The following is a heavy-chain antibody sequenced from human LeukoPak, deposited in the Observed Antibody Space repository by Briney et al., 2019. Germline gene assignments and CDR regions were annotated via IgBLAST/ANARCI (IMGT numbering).Heavy chain of an antibody. V-gene: IGHV3-48*03. CDR3: ARVQKGSGSGLGFDY. Sequence: PGNSLRLSCAASGLTFSSYEMNWVRQAPGKGLEWVSCISSSGSTIYYAGSVKGRFTISRDNAKNSLYLQMNSLRAEDTAVYYCARVQKGSGSGLGFDYWGQGTLVTVSS. CDR1: GLTFSSYE. D-gene: IGHD3-10*01. CDR2: ISSSGSTI. J-gene: IGHJ4*02.